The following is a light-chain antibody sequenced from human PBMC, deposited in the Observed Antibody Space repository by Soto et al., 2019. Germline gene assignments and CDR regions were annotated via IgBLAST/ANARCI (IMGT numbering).Light chain of an antibody. V-gene: IGKV3-11*01. J-gene: IGKJ5*01. Sequence: EVVLTQSPATLSLSPGERASLSCRASQSVNINLAWYQQKPGQAPRLVIYDGSHRATDIPARFSGSGSGTDFTLTISYVEPEDSAGYYCQQRRQWPPDFGQGTRLE. CDR2: DGS. CDR1: QSVNIN. CDR3: QQRRQWPPD.